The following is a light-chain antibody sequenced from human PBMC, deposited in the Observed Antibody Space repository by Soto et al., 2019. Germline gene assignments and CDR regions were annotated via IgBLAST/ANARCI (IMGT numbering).Light chain of an antibody. CDR3: CSYVGSRTLVV. V-gene: IGLV2-23*01. CDR2: EGS. J-gene: IGLJ2*01. Sequence: QSALTQPASVSGTPGQSITISCTGTSSDVGNYNLVSWYQQHPGKAPKLMIYEGSKRPSGVSSRFSGSKSGNTASLTISGLQAEDEADYYCCSYVGSRTLVVYGGGTQLTVL. CDR1: SSDVGNYNL.